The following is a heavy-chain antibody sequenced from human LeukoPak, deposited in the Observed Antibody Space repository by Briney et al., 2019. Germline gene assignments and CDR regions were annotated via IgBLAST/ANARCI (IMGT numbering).Heavy chain of an antibody. Sequence: SETLSLTCAVYGGSFSGYYWSWIRQPPGKGLEWIGYIYSSGSTNYNSSLKSRVTISVDTSKNQFSLKLTSVTAADTAVYYCARSGGYSSPQNYWGQGTLVTVSS. J-gene: IGHJ4*02. CDR2: IYSSGST. D-gene: IGHD6-19*01. CDR3: ARSGGYSSPQNY. V-gene: IGHV4-59*01. CDR1: GGSFSGYY.